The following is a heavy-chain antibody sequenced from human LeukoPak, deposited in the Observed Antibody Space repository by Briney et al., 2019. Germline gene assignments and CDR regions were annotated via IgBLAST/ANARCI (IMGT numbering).Heavy chain of an antibody. D-gene: IGHD7-27*01. CDR3: ASGLTGYYFDY. V-gene: IGHV3-66*01. Sequence: PGGSLRLSCAASGFTVSSNYTSWVRQAPGKGLEWVSVIYSGGSTYYADSVKGRFTISRDNSKNTLYLQMNSLRAEDTAVYYCASGLTGYYFDYWGQGTLVTVSS. J-gene: IGHJ4*02. CDR2: IYSGGST. CDR1: GFTVSSNY.